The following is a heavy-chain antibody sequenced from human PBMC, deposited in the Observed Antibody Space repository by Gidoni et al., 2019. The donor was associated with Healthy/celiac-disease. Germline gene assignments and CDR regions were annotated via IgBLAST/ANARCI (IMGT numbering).Heavy chain of an antibody. Sequence: MHWVRQAPGKGLEWMGGFDPEDGETIYAQKFQGRVTMTEDTSTDTAYMELSSLRSEDTAVYYCATSPHPGIAARSLLYYFDYWGQGTLVTVSS. D-gene: IGHD6-13*01. CDR3: ATSPHPGIAARSLLYYFDY. V-gene: IGHV1-24*01. J-gene: IGHJ4*02. CDR2: FDPEDGET.